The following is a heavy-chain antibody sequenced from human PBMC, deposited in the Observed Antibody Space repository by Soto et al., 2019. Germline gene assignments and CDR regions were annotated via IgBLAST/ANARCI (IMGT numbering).Heavy chain of an antibody. Sequence: QVQLVESGGGSVKPGGSLRLSCEASGFTFNDYYMSWIRQAPGKGLECVSYIDSSGGTVFYADSVKGRFTISRDNAKNSPCLQMNSLRAEDTALYYCARDAGGDYDFWSGYSNYYMNVWGKGATVTVSS. V-gene: IGHV3-11*01. CDR1: GFTFNDYY. D-gene: IGHD3-3*01. J-gene: IGHJ6*03. CDR3: ARDAGGDYDFWSGYSNYYMNV. CDR2: IDSSGGTV.